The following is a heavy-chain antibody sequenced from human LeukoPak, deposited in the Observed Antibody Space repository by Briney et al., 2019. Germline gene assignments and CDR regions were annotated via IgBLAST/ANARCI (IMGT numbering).Heavy chain of an antibody. J-gene: IGHJ4*02. D-gene: IGHD1-26*01. CDR3: ARHPSEIVGASI. CDR1: GGSISSYY. CDR2: IYTSGST. Sequence: IPSETLSLTCTVSGGSISSYYWSWIRQPPGKGLEWIGYIYTSGSTNYNPSLKSRVTISVDTSKNQFSLKLSSVTAADTAVYYCARHPSEIVGASIWGQGTLVTVSS. V-gene: IGHV4-4*09.